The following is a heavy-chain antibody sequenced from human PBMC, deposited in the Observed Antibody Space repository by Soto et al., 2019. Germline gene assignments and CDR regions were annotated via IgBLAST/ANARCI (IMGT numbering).Heavy chain of an antibody. D-gene: IGHD2-2*01. CDR1: GFTFSSYS. CDR3: ASLGYFSSTRCYDLDY. Sequence: EVQLVESGGGLVKPGGSLRLSCAASGFTFSSYSMNWVRQAPGKGLEWVSSISSSSSYIYYADSVKGRFTISRDNAKNSLYLQMNSLRAEDTAVYYCASLGYFSSTRCYDLDYWGQGTLVTVSS. CDR2: ISSSSSYI. J-gene: IGHJ4*02. V-gene: IGHV3-21*01.